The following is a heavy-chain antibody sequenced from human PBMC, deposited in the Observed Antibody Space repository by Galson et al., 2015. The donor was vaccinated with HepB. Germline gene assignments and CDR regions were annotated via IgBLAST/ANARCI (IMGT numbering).Heavy chain of an antibody. V-gene: IGHV3-7*03. CDR3: ARADRAQHILTGYWFDY. CDR2: IKQDGSEK. CDR1: GFTFSSYW. Sequence: SLRLSCAASGFTFSSYWMSWVRQAPGKGLEWVANIKQDGSEKYYVDSVRGRFTISRDNAKNSLYLQMNSLRAEDTAVYYCARADRAQHILTGYWFDYWGQGTLVTVSS. D-gene: IGHD3-9*01. J-gene: IGHJ4*02.